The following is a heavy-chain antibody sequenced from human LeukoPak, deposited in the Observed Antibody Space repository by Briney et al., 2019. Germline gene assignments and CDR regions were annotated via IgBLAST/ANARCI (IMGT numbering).Heavy chain of an antibody. CDR3: ARGRIAAAGNWFDP. J-gene: IGHJ5*02. V-gene: IGHV4-39*01. CDR1: GGSISSSSYY. Sequence: SETLPLTCTVSGGSISSSSYYWGWIRQPPGKGLEWIGSIYYSGSTYYNPSLKSRVTISVDTSKNQFSLKLSSVTAADTAVYYCARGRIAAAGNWFDPWGQGTLVTVSS. D-gene: IGHD6-13*01. CDR2: IYYSGST.